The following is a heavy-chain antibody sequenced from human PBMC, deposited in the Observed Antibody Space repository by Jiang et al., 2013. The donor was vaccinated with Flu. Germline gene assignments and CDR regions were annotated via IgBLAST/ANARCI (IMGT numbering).Heavy chain of an antibody. CDR3: AIFPRYCSGGSCPF. D-gene: IGHD2-15*01. V-gene: IGHV1-18*01. CDR2: ISAYNGNT. Sequence: QGLEWMGWISAYNGNTNYAQKLQGRVTMTTDTSTSTVYMELSSLRSEDTAVYYCAIFPRYCSGGSCPFWGQGTLVTVSS. J-gene: IGHJ4*02.